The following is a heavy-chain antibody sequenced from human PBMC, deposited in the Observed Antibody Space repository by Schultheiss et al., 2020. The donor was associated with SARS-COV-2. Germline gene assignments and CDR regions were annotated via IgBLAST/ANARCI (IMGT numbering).Heavy chain of an antibody. V-gene: IGHV3-33*08. CDR3: ARALKYCSSTSCYLYYYYYYMDV. D-gene: IGHD2-2*01. J-gene: IGHJ6*03. CDR2: IWYDGSNK. Sequence: GGSLRLSCAASGFTFSSYGMHWVRQAPGKGLEWVAVIWYDGSNKYYADSVKGRFTISRDNSKNTLYLQMNSLRAEDTAVYYCARALKYCSSTSCYLYYYYYYMDVWGKGTTVTVSS. CDR1: GFTFSSYG.